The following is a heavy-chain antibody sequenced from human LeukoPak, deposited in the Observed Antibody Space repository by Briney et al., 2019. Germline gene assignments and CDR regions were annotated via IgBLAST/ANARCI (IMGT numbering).Heavy chain of an antibody. V-gene: IGHV4-34*01. D-gene: IGHD4-23*01. Sequence: SETLSLTCAVYGVSFSGYYWSWIRQPPGKGLEWIGEINHSGSTNYNPSLKSRVTISVDTSKNQFSLKLSSVTAADTAVYYCARALYGGKDWDQGTLVTVSS. CDR1: GVSFSGYY. CDR3: ARALYGGKD. CDR2: INHSGST. J-gene: IGHJ4*02.